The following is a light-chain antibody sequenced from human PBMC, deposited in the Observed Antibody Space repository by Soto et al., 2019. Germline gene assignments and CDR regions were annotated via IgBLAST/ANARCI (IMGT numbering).Light chain of an antibody. CDR1: QGIGND. CDR3: LQDYNYPIT. V-gene: IGKV1-6*01. Sequence: TQSPSSLSASVGDRVTITCRASQGIGNDLGWYQQKPGKAPKLLIYAASSLQSGVPSRFSGSGSGTDFTLTISSLQPEDFATYYCLQDYNYPITFGQGTRLEIK. CDR2: AAS. J-gene: IGKJ5*01.